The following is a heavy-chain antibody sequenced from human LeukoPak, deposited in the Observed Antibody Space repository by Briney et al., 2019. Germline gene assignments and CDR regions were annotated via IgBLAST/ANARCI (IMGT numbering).Heavy chain of an antibody. Sequence: ASVKVSCKASGYTFTSYDINWVRQAPGQGLEWMGWISAYNGYTNYAQKFQFRVTMTTDTSTSTAYMELRSPTSDDTAVYYCARDKAVTTELTQYFQHWGQGTLVTVSS. CDR3: ARDKAVTTELTQYFQH. CDR2: ISAYNGYT. D-gene: IGHD4-11*01. J-gene: IGHJ1*01. CDR1: GYTFTSYD. V-gene: IGHV1-18*01.